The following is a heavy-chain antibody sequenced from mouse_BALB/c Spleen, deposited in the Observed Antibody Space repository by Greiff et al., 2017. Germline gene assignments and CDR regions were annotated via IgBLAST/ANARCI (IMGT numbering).Heavy chain of an antibody. D-gene: IGHD2-4*01. CDR2: INPYNDGT. V-gene: IGHV1-14*01. J-gene: IGHJ3*01. CDR1: GYTFTSYV. CDR3: ARSRVYDYVDWFAY. Sequence: VQLQQSGPELVKPGASVKMSCKASGYTFTSYVMHWVKQKPGQGLEWIGYINPYNDGTKYNEKFKGKATLTSDKSSSTAYMELSSLTSEDSAVYYCARSRVYDYVDWFAYWGQGTLVTVAT.